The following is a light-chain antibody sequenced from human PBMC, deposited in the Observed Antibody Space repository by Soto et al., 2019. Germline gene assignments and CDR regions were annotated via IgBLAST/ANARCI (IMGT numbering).Light chain of an antibody. CDR2: EVS. CDR3: QSYDSSLSGVV. Sequence: QLVLTQPASVSGSPGQSITISCTGTSSDVGTYNYVSWYQHHPGKAPKLIIYEVSNRPSGVSNRFSGSKSGSTASLTISGLQAEDEADYHCQSYDSSLSGVVFGGGTKLTVL. CDR1: SSDVGTYNY. V-gene: IGLV2-14*01. J-gene: IGLJ2*01.